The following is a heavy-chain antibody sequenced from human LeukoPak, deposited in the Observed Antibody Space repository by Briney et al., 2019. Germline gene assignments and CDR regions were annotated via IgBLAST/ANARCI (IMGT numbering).Heavy chain of an antibody. V-gene: IGHV3-74*01. CDR3: AKQRWLQLDY. CDR2: INSDGSST. Sequence: PGGSLRLSCAASGFTFSSYGMHWVRQAPGKGLVWVSRINSDGSSTSYADAVKGRFTISRDNAKNTAYLQMNSLRAEDTAVYYCAKQRWLQLDYWGQGTLVTVST. CDR1: GFTFSSYG. D-gene: IGHD5-24*01. J-gene: IGHJ4*02.